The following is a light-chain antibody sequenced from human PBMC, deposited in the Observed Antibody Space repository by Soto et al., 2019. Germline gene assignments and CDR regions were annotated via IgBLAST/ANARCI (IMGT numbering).Light chain of an antibody. J-gene: IGKJ4*01. CDR3: QQYSTSPPT. V-gene: IGKV3-20*01. CDR2: GAS. CDR1: QSVRSSY. Sequence: EIVMTQSPAALSVSPGEGATLSCRASQSVRSSYLAWYQHKPGQAPSLLIYGASSRATGVPDRFSGSGSGTDFTLTISRLEPEDFAVYYCQQYSTSPPTFGGGTKVDIK.